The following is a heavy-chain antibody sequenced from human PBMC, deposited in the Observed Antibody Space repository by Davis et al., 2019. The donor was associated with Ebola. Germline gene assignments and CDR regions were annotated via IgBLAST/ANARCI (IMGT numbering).Heavy chain of an antibody. J-gene: IGHJ6*02. D-gene: IGHD2-15*01. CDR2: IYYSGST. Sequence: MPGGSLRLSCTVSGGSISSSSYYWGWIRQPPGKGLEWIGSIYYSGSTYYNPSLKSRVTISVDTSKNQFSLKLSSVTAADTAVYYCAREVGKYCSGGSCYYYGMDVWGQGTTVTVSS. CDR1: GGSISSSSYY. CDR3: AREVGKYCSGGSCYYYGMDV. V-gene: IGHV4-39*02.